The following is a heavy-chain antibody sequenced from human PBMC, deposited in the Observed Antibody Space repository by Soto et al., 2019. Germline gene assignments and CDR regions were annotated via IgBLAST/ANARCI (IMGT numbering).Heavy chain of an antibody. Sequence: GGSLRLCCAASGFTFDDYGMSWVRQAPGKGLEWVSGINWNGGSTGYADSVKGRFTISRDNAKNSLYLQMNSLRAEDTAVYYCARDKRDLRFLEWSYYFDYWGQGT. V-gene: IGHV3-20*04. CDR3: ARDKRDLRFLEWSYYFDY. J-gene: IGHJ4*02. D-gene: IGHD3-3*01. CDR2: INWNGGST. CDR1: GFTFDDYG.